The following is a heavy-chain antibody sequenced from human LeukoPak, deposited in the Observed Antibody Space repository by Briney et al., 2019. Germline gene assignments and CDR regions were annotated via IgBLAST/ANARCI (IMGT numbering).Heavy chain of an antibody. J-gene: IGHJ4*02. V-gene: IGHV5-51*01. Sequence: RGESLKISCKGSGYSFATYWIGWVRQMPGKGLEWMGIIYPGDSDTRYNPSFQGQVTISADKSISTAYLQWSSLKASDTAIYYCARHTSSWSREDFWGQGTLVTVSS. CDR3: ARHTSSWSREDF. CDR2: IYPGDSDT. CDR1: GYSFATYW. D-gene: IGHD6-13*01.